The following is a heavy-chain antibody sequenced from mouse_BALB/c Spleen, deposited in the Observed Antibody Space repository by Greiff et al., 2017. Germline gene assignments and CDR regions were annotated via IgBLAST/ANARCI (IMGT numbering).Heavy chain of an antibody. J-gene: IGHJ3*01. CDR2: INSNGGST. CDR1: GFTFSSYG. CDR3: ARDMGLLRGFAY. D-gene: IGHD1-1*01. Sequence: EVQLVESGGGLVQPGGSLKLSCAASGFTFSSYGMSWVRQTPDKRLELVATINSNGGSTYYPDSVKGRFTISRDNAKNTLYLQMSSLKSEDTAMYYCARDMGLLRGFAYWGQGTLVTVSA. V-gene: IGHV5-6-3*01.